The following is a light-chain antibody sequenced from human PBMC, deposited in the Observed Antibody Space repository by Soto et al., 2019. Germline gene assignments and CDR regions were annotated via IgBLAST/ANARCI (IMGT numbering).Light chain of an antibody. CDR3: SSYTGTASYV. Sequence: QSVLTQPASVSGSPGQSITISCTGTSSDIGGYNYVSWYQQHPGKAPKLIINYVTNRPSGVSNRFSGSKSGNTASLTISGLQADDEGDYYCSSYTGTASYVFGTGTKLTVL. CDR1: SSDIGGYNY. V-gene: IGLV2-14*03. CDR2: YVT. J-gene: IGLJ1*01.